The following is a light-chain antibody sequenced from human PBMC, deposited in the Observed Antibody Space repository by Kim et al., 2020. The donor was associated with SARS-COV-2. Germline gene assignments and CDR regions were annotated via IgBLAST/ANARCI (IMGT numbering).Light chain of an antibody. V-gene: IGKV1-5*03. CDR2: XAS. CDR3: QQYKSYPWT. J-gene: IGKJ1*01. Sequence: VADMFPXXGRAXQSXSSWLAWYXXXPGKAPTVLIXXASSLESGVPSRFXXSGSGTEFTLXISSLQPDXFTTYYCQQYKSYPWTFGQGTKVDIK. CDR1: QSXSSW.